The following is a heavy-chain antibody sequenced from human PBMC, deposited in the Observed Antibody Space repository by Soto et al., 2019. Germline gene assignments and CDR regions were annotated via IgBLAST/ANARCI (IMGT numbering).Heavy chain of an antibody. CDR3: AKVEGYSSGCYDY. D-gene: IGHD6-19*01. J-gene: IGHJ4*02. CDR2: ISYDGSNK. CDR1: GFTFSSYG. V-gene: IGHV3-30*18. Sequence: QVQLVESGGGVVQPGRSLRLSCAASGFTFSSYGMHWVRQAPGKGLEWVAVISYDGSNKYYADSVKGRFTISRDNSKNTLYLQMNSLRAEDTAVYYCAKVEGYSSGCYDYWGQGTLVTVSS.